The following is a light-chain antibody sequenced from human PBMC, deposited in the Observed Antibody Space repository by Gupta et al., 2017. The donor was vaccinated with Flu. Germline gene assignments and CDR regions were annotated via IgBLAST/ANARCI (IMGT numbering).Light chain of an antibody. Sequence: DIQMTQSPSSLSASVGDRVTITCRASQSISSYLNWYQQKPGKAPKLLIYAASSLQSGVPSRFSGTASGTDFTLTISRLQPEDFATYYCQQSDSTPYIFGQGTKMEIK. CDR3: QQSDSTPYI. CDR2: AAS. CDR1: QSISSY. J-gene: IGKJ2*01. V-gene: IGKV1-39*01.